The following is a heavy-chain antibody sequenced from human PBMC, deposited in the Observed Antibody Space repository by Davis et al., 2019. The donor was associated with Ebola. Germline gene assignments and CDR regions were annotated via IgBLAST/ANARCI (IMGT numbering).Heavy chain of an antibody. CDR3: TTVANKWYQIL. CDR2: IKSEADGGTT. Sequence: PGGSLRLSCAASGFTFTNAWMNWVRQAPGKGLEWVGRIKSEADGGTTDYAAPVKGRFTISRDDSTSTVYLQMNSLRTEDTAVYYCTTVANKWYQILWGQGTVVTVSS. D-gene: IGHD2-2*01. V-gene: IGHV3-15*01. J-gene: IGHJ4*02. CDR1: GFTFTNAW.